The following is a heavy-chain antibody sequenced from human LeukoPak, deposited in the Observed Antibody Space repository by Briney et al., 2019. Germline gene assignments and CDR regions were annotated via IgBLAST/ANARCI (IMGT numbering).Heavy chain of an antibody. D-gene: IGHD4-23*01. CDR1: GFTFEHYG. V-gene: IGHV3-9*01. Sequence: GGSLRLSCAPSGFTFEHYGMHWVRQVPGKGLEWLSYITWNSAYKGYADSVRGRFAISRDNAKKSLHLQMNSQTGDDTAFYYCARASDYGGNEFDFWGQGTLVTVSS. CDR2: ITWNSAYK. CDR3: ARASDYGGNEFDF. J-gene: IGHJ5*01.